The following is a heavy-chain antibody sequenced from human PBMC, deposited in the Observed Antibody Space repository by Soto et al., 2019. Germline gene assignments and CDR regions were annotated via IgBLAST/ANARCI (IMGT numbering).Heavy chain of an antibody. D-gene: IGHD1-20*01. Sequence: QVQLQESGPGLVKPSETLSLTCTVSGGSISSYYWSWIRQPPGKGLEWIGYIYYSGITNYNPSLKSRLTISVDTSKTHLSQKLGPVTAADTAVYSWARYNPNYYSGRDVGGQGTTVTV. V-gene: IGHV4-59*01. J-gene: IGHJ6*02. CDR1: GGSISSYY. CDR2: IYYSGIT. CDR3: ARYNPNYYSGRDV.